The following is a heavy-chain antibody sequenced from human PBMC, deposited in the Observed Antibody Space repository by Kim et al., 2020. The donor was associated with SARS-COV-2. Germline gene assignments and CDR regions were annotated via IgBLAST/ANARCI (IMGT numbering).Heavy chain of an antibody. CDR2: IYPADSDT. CDR1: GYTFASYR. V-gene: IGHV5-51*01. J-gene: IGHJ4*02. CDR3: AIRIWSGFYLDY. Sequence: GESLKISCRGSGYTFASYRIAWVRQMPGKGLEWMGVIYPADSDTTYSPSFQGQVTISADKSTSTAYLQWSSLKASDTAIYYCAIRIWSGFYLDYWGQGALVTVSS. D-gene: IGHD3-3*01.